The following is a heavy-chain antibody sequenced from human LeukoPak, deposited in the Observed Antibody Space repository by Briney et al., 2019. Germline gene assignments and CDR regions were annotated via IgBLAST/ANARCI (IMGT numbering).Heavy chain of an antibody. V-gene: IGHV1-3*01. CDR2: INAGNGNT. Sequence: ASVKVSCKASGYTFTSYAMHWVRQAPGQRLEWMGWINAGNGNTKYSQEFQGRVTMTRDTSISTAYMELSRLRSDDTAVYYCARPYNWNDIYSSWGQGTLVTVSS. J-gene: IGHJ5*02. CDR3: ARPYNWNDIYSS. CDR1: GYTFTSYA. D-gene: IGHD1-1*01.